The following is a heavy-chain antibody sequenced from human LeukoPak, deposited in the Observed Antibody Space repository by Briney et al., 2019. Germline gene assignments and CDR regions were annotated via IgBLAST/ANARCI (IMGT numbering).Heavy chain of an antibody. CDR1: GYTFTGYY. J-gene: IGHJ1*01. CDR2: ISAYNGNT. Sequence: ASVKVSCKASGYTFTGYYIHWVRQAPGQGLEWMGWISAYNGNTNYAQKLQGRVTMTTDTSTSTAYMELRSLRFDDTAVYYCAREGEYGSHFQHWGQGTLVTVSP. D-gene: IGHD3-16*01. CDR3: AREGEYGSHFQH. V-gene: IGHV1-18*04.